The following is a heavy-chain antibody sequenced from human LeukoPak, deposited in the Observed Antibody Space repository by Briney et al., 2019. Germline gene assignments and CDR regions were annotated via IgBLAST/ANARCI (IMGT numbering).Heavy chain of an antibody. CDR3: ARSSGYGSTFFDY. V-gene: IGHV4-28*01. J-gene: IGHJ4*02. CDR2: IYYSGST. D-gene: IGHD5-12*01. Sequence: SDTLSLTCAVSGYSISSSNWWGWIRQPPGKGLEWIGYIYYSGSTYYNPSLKSRVTMSVDTSKNQFSLKLSSVTAVDTAVYYCARSSGYGSTFFDYWGQGTLVTVSS. CDR1: GYSISSSNW.